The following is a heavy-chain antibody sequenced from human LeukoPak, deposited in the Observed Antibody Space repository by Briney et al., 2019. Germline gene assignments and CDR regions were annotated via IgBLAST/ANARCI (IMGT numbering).Heavy chain of an antibody. J-gene: IGHJ6*02. Sequence: GGSLRLSCAASGFTSSSYGMHWVRQAPGKGLEWVAVIWYDGSNKYYADSVKGRFTISRDNSKNTLYLQMNSLRAEDTAVYYCARGWELLYWYGMDVWGQGTTVTVSS. D-gene: IGHD1-26*01. CDR1: GFTSSSYG. CDR2: IWYDGSNK. V-gene: IGHV3-33*01. CDR3: ARGWELLYWYGMDV.